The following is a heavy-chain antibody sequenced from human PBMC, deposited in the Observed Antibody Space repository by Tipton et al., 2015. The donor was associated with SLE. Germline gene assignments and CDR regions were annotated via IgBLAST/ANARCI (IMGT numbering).Heavy chain of an antibody. Sequence: TLSLTCTVSGGSLTTSRYYWAWFRQPPGKGLEWIGTISYSGNTYYNPSLKSRVTISLDRSTNQFFLKLRSVNAADTAVYYCASLGAVTDAYNDEDWGQGTLVTVSS. D-gene: IGHD5-24*01. V-gene: IGHV4-39*07. CDR1: GGSLTTSRYY. CDR2: ISYSGNT. CDR3: ASLGAVTDAYNDED. J-gene: IGHJ4*02.